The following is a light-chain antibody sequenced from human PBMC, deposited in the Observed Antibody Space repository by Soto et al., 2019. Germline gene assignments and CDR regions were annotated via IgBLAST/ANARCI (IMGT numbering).Light chain of an antibody. CDR2: DAS. V-gene: IGKV3-11*01. CDR1: QSVSSY. CDR3: QQRSNWPRT. Sequence: EIVLTQSPATLSLSPGERATLSCRASQSVSSYLAWYQQKPGQAPRLLIYDASNRATGIPARFSGSGSGTDFTLTISSLEPEDFALYYCQQRSNWPRTFGQRTKVEIK. J-gene: IGKJ1*01.